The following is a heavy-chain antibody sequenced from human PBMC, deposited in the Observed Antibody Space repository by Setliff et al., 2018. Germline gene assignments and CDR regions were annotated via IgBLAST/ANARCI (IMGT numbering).Heavy chain of an antibody. V-gene: IGHV3-33*01. CDR1: GFTFSNYG. J-gene: IGHJ6*02. CDR2: IWNDGSSK. CDR3: ARNWVTAQHYYYRMDV. D-gene: IGHD2-21*02. Sequence: PGESLRLSCVASGFTFSNYGMHWVRQAPGRGLEWVALIWNDGSSKFYGDSVKGRFTISRDNSKNTLYLQMDSLRAEDTAVYYCARNWVTAQHYYYRMDVWGQGTTVTVSS.